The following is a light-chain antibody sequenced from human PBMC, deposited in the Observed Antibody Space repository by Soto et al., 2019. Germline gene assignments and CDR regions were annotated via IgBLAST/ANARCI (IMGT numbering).Light chain of an antibody. V-gene: IGKV3-20*01. CDR1: QSVSSSY. Sequence: EIVLTQSPGTLSLSPGERATLSCRASQSVSSSYLTWYQQKPGQAPRVLVYGSSRRATGIPDRFSGSGSVTDFTLTISRLEPEDFAVYYCQQYGRSPGYTFGQGTKLEIK. CDR2: GSS. CDR3: QQYGRSPGYT. J-gene: IGKJ2*01.